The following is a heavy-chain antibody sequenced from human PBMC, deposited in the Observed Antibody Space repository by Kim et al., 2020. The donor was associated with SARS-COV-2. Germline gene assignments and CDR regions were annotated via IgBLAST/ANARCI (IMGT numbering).Heavy chain of an antibody. CDR3: TRDGYYDSSGYPGHDAFDI. D-gene: IGHD3-22*01. V-gene: IGHV3-49*03. CDR1: GFTFGDYA. Sequence: GGSLRLSCTASGFTFGDYAMSWFRQAPGKGLEWVGFIRSKAYGGTTEYAASVKGRFTISRDDSKSIAYLQMNSLKTEDTAVYYCTRDGYYDSSGYPGHDAFDIWGQGTMVTVSS. CDR2: IRSKAYGGTT. J-gene: IGHJ3*02.